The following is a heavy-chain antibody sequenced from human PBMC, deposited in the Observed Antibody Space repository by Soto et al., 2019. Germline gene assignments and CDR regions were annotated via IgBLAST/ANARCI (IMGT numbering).Heavy chain of an antibody. V-gene: IGHV1-69*01. J-gene: IGHJ6*02. Sequence: QVQLVQSGAEVKKPGSSVKVSCKASGGTFSSYAISWVRQAPGQGLEWMGGIIPICGTANYAQKFQGRVTITADECTSTAYMELSSLRSEDTAVYYCARGVITGPLFRHYYYGMDVWGQGTTVTVSS. CDR2: IIPICGTA. CDR1: GGTFSSYA. CDR3: ARGVITGPLFRHYYYGMDV. D-gene: IGHD1-20*01.